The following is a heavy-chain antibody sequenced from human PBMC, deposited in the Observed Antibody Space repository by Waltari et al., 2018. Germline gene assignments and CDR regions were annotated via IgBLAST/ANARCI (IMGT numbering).Heavy chain of an antibody. D-gene: IGHD6-25*01. Sequence: QVQLVQSGAEVKKPGSSVKVSCKASGGTFSSYAISWVRQAPGQGLEWMGGIIPIFGTANYAQKFQGRVTITADESTSTAYMELSSLRSEDTAVYYCARDQEAPATTSYYYYYYGMDVWGQGTTVTVSS. V-gene: IGHV1-69*01. CDR2: IIPIFGTA. CDR3: ARDQEAPATTSYYYYYYGMDV. CDR1: GGTFSSYA. J-gene: IGHJ6*02.